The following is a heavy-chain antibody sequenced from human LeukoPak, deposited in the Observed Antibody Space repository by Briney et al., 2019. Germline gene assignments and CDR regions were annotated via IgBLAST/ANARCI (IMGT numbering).Heavy chain of an antibody. CDR2: IKQDGGEK. V-gene: IGHV3-7*01. J-gene: IGHJ4*02. Sequence: PGGSLRLSCVASGSAFSSYWMSWVRQAPGKGLEWVANIKQDGGEKYYVDSVKGRFTISRDNAKNSLFLQMNSLRVEDTAVYYCARLGGSYYTYWGQGTLVTVSS. CDR3: ARLGGSYYTY. CDR1: GSAFSSYW. D-gene: IGHD1-26*01.